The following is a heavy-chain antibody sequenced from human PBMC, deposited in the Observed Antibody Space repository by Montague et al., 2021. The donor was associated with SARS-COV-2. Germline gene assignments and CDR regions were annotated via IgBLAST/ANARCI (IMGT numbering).Heavy chain of an antibody. CDR2: ISTSGDYT. Sequence: SLRLSFAASGSIFRHYAMSWVRQAPGKGLEWVSGISTSGDYTYYADSLKGRFTISRDNSRNTLYLQMNSLRAEGTAIYYCAKDREMDYSADYWGQGTLVTVSS. CDR3: AKDREMDYSADY. D-gene: IGHD5-24*01. V-gene: IGHV3-23*01. CDR1: GSIFRHYA. J-gene: IGHJ4*02.